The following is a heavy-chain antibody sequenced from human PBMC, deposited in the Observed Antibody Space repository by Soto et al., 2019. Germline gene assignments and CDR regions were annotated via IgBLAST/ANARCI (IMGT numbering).Heavy chain of an antibody. Sequence: SETLSLTCTVSGGSISSYYWSWIRQPPGKGLEWIGYIYYSGSTNYNPSLKSRVTISVDTSKNQFSLKLSSVTAADTAVYYCARAYGGYADYWGRGALVTVSS. CDR1: GGSISSYY. CDR3: ARAYGGYADY. D-gene: IGHD5-12*01. J-gene: IGHJ4*02. CDR2: IYYSGST. V-gene: IGHV4-59*01.